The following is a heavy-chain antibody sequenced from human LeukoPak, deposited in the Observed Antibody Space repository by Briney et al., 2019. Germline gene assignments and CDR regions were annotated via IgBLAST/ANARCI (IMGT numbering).Heavy chain of an antibody. Sequence: SQTLSLTCAISGDSVSSNSAPWNWIGQSPSRGLEWLGRTYYRSKWYNDYSVSVKSRITINPDTSKNQFSLQLNSVTPEDTAVYYCAREDCSGGSCYGGFDYWGQGTLVTVSS. CDR1: GDSVSSNSAP. CDR3: AREDCSGGSCYGGFDY. J-gene: IGHJ4*02. CDR2: TYYRSKWYN. V-gene: IGHV6-1*01. D-gene: IGHD2-15*01.